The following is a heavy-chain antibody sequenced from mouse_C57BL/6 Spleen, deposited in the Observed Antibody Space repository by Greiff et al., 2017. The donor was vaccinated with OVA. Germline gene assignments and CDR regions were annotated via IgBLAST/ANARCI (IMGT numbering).Heavy chain of an antibody. J-gene: IGHJ4*01. CDR1: GFTFSDYY. V-gene: IGHV5-16*01. CDR3: GSGALDY. Sequence: EVKLMESEGGLVQPGSSMKLSCTASGFTFSDYYMAWVRQVPEKGLEWVANINSDGSSTYYLDSLKSRFTISRDNAKNILYLQMSSLKAEDTATYYCGSGALDYWGQGTSVTVSS. CDR2: INSDGSST.